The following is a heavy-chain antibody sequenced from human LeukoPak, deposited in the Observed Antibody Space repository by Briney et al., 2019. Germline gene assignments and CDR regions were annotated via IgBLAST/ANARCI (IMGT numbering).Heavy chain of an antibody. V-gene: IGHV4-4*07. Sequence: SETLSLTCAVSGGSMSGYYWRWIRQPAGKGREWIGRIYTSGSNNHNPSLMSRVTMSVDTSKSQFSLNLTSVTAADTAVYYCARESGSYRGVDYWGQGTLVTVSS. CDR3: ARESGSYRGVDY. CDR1: GGSMSGYY. D-gene: IGHD1-26*01. CDR2: IYTSGSN. J-gene: IGHJ4*02.